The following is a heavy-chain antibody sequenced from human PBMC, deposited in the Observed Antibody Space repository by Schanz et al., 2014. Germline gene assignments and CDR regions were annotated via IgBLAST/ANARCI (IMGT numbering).Heavy chain of an antibody. J-gene: IGHJ3*02. CDR1: GASISSRDFY. V-gene: IGHV4-30-4*08. Sequence: QVQLQESGPGLVKPSQTLSLTCTVSGASISSRDFYWSWIRQFPGKGLEWIGYISYSGSTSFNPSLKSRLTRSVATSKTHSSLKLSSVTAADTAVYYCARDVGGCSSSTSCYAFEIWGQGTMVTVAS. D-gene: IGHD2-2*01. CDR2: ISYSGST. CDR3: ARDVGGCSSSTSCYAFEI.